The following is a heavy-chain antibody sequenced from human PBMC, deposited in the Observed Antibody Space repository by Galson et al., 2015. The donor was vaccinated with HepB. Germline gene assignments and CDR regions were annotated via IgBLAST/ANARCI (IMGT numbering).Heavy chain of an antibody. CDR1: GFNFSLYS. V-gene: IGHV3-21*03. CDR3: ARALPSGIRGGRVFDH. CDR2: ISSSGSYI. D-gene: IGHD3-10*01. J-gene: IGHJ4*02. Sequence: SLRLSCAASGFNFSLYSMNWVRQAPGKGLEWVSSISSSGSYIYYGDSVKGRCTVSRDSAKTSVYLQMNSLGGDDTAVYYCARALPSGIRGGRVFDHWGQGTLVTVSS.